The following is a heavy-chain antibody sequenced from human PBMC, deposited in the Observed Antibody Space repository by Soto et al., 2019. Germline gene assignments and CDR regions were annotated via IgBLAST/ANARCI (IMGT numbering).Heavy chain of an antibody. CDR3: AKIPHSSSWYLDAFDI. CDR1: GFTFSSYA. CDR2: ISGSGGST. J-gene: IGHJ3*02. D-gene: IGHD6-13*01. Sequence: GGSLRLSCAASGFTFSSYAMSWVRQNTGQGLERVSAISGSGGSTYYADSVKGRFTISRDDSKNTLYLERNSLRAEDTAVYYCAKIPHSSSWYLDAFDIWGQGTMVTVSS. V-gene: IGHV3-23*01.